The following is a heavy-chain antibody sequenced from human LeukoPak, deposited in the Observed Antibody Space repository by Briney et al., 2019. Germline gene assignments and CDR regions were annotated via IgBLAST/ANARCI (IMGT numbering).Heavy chain of an antibody. CDR1: GGTFSSYA. V-gene: IGHV1-69*01. D-gene: IGHD6-6*01. CDR2: IIPIFGTA. J-gene: IGHJ6*02. CDR3: ARVLYSSSSSGGFYYYGMDV. Sequence: ASVKVSCKASGGTFSSYAISWARQAPGQGFEWMGGIIPIFGTANYAQKFQGRVTITADESTSTAYMELSSLRSEDAAVCYCARVLYSSSSSGGFYYYGMDVWGQGTTVTVSS.